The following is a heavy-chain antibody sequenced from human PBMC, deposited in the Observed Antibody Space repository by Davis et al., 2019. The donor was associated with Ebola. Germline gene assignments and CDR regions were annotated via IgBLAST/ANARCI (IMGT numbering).Heavy chain of an antibody. Sequence: MPSETLSLTCTVTGGSISSGSYYWGWIRQPPGKGLGWIGSIYYRGTTYYNPSLKSRVTISVDTSKNQFSLKLSSVTAADTAVYYCARLPSSGSNGIDIWGQGTMVTVSS. CDR2: IYYRGTT. V-gene: IGHV4-39*07. CDR1: GGSISSGSYY. J-gene: IGHJ3*02. D-gene: IGHD1-26*01. CDR3: ARLPSSGSNGIDI.